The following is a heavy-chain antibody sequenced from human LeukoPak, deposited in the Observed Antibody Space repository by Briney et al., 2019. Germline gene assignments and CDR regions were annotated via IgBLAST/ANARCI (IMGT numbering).Heavy chain of an antibody. V-gene: IGHV3-7*01. CDR1: GLSFSTYW. Sequence: GGSLRLSCVASGLSFSTYWMNWVRQAPGKGLEWVANIKQDGSEKNYVDSVKGRFTISRDNAKNSLYLQMNSLRAEDTAVYYCATDSRIVGATGASDMWGRGTMVTVSS. CDR2: IKQDGSEK. J-gene: IGHJ3*02. CDR3: ATDSRIVGATGASDM. D-gene: IGHD1-26*01.